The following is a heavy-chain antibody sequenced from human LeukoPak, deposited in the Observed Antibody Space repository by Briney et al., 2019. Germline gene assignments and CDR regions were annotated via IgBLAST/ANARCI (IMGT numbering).Heavy chain of an antibody. J-gene: IGHJ4*02. Sequence: GGSLRLSCAASGFTFSSYWMSWVRQAPGKGLEWVANIKQDGSEKYYVDAVKGRFTISRDNAKNSLYLQMNSLRAEDTAVYYCARGTIAAAGYYYFDYWGQGTQVTVSS. V-gene: IGHV3-7*04. CDR2: IKQDGSEK. D-gene: IGHD6-13*01. CDR3: ARGTIAAAGYYYFDY. CDR1: GFTFSSYW.